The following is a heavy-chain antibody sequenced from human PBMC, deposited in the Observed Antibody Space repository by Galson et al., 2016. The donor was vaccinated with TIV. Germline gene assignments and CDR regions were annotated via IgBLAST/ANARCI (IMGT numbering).Heavy chain of an antibody. CDR3: ARVLGRDWAYGMDV. V-gene: IGHV3-53*05. CDR1: GFTVRSNY. Sequence: SLRLSCAASGFTVRSNYMSWVRQPPGKGLEWVSVIYTDGRAYYADSAEGRFTISTDNSKNTLYLQMNSLRSEDTAIYYCARVLGRDWAYGMDVWGQGTTVTVSS. D-gene: IGHD2-21*01. CDR2: IYTDGRA. J-gene: IGHJ6*02.